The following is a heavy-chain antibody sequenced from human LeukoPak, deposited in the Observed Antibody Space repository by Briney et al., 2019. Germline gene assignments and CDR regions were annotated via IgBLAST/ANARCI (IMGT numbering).Heavy chain of an antibody. CDR1: GFTFSDYS. CDR2: ITSSSSTI. Sequence: GGSLRLSCAASGFTFSDYSVNWVRQAPGKGLEWVSYITSSSSTIYYADSVKGRFTISRDNAKNSLFLQMNSLRDEDTAVYYCARDSGRSFDYWGQGTLVTVSS. CDR3: ARDSGRSFDY. D-gene: IGHD2-8*02. J-gene: IGHJ4*02. V-gene: IGHV3-48*02.